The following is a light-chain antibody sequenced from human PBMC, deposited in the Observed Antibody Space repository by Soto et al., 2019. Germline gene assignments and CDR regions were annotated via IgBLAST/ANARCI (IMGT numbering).Light chain of an antibody. V-gene: IGKV3-11*01. Sequence: EIVLTQSPATLSLSPGERATLSCRASQSVSSYLAWYQQKPGQAPRLLIYDASNRATGIPARFSGSGSGTAFPLTISSLEPEDFAVYYCQQRSNSPPYTFGQGTKLEIK. CDR1: QSVSSY. CDR3: QQRSNSPPYT. CDR2: DAS. J-gene: IGKJ2*01.